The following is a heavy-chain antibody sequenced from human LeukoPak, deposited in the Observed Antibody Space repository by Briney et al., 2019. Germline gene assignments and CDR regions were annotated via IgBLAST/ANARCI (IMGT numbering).Heavy chain of an antibody. CDR2: ISGSGGST. CDR1: GSPFISYA. D-gene: IGHD6-19*01. J-gene: IGHJ4*02. CDR3: AKNLAVAGTNYFDY. Sequence: GGSLSLSCAASGSPFISYAMNWVRQAPGKGLEWVSGISGSGGSTYYADSVKGRFTISRDNSKNTLYLQKNSLRAEVTAIYYCAKNLAVAGTNYFDYWGQGTLVTVSS. V-gene: IGHV3-23*01.